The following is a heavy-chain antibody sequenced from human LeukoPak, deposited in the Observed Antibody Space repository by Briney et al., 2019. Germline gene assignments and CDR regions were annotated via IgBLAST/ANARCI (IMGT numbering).Heavy chain of an antibody. D-gene: IGHD3-10*01. CDR3: ARMVRGENNWFVP. CDR2: ISAYNGNT. Sequence: ASVKVSCKASGYTFTSYGISWVRQAPGQGLEWMGWISAYNGNTNYARKLQGRVTMTTDPSTSTAYMALRSLRSDDTAVYYCARMVRGENNWFVPWGQGTLVTVSS. V-gene: IGHV1-18*01. CDR1: GYTFTSYG. J-gene: IGHJ5*02.